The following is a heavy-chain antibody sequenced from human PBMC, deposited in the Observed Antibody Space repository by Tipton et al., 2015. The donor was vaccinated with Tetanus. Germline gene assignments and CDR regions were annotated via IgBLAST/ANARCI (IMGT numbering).Heavy chain of an antibody. CDR3: ARHLYGYWFDP. V-gene: IGHV4-34*01. Sequence: LRLSCAVYGASFSDYYWSWIRQAPGKGLEWIGEINHSGNTNHNPSLKSRVTLSVDTSKNQFSLKLNSVTAADTALYYCARHLYGYWFDPWGQGALVTVSS. D-gene: IGHD2/OR15-2a*01. CDR1: GASFSDYY. CDR2: INHSGNT. J-gene: IGHJ5*02.